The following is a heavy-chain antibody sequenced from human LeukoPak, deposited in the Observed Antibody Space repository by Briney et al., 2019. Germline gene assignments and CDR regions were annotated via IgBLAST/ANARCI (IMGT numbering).Heavy chain of an antibody. J-gene: IGHJ5*02. D-gene: IGHD3-22*01. Sequence: SETLSLTCTVSGGSIINYYWSWIRQPPGKGLEWIGYIYYSGSTNYNPSLKSRVTISVDTSKNQFSLKLSSVTAADTAVYYCARRGVYYLGGFAPGGQGPLVTVSS. CDR1: GGSIINYY. CDR3: ARRGVYYLGGFAP. V-gene: IGHV4-59*08. CDR2: IYYSGST.